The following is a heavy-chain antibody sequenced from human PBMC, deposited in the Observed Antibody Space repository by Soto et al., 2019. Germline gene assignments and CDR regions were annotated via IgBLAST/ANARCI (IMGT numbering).Heavy chain of an antibody. CDR3: TTKGGSYPGYYYGMDV. Sequence: EVQLVESGGGLVKPGGSLRLSCAASGFTFSNAWMSWVRQAPGKGLEWVGRIKSKTDGGTTDYAAPVKGRFTISRDDSKNTLYLQMNSLKTEDTAVYYCTTKGGSYPGYYYGMDVWGQGTTVTVSS. CDR2: IKSKTDGGTT. V-gene: IGHV3-15*01. D-gene: IGHD1-26*01. J-gene: IGHJ6*02. CDR1: GFTFSNAW.